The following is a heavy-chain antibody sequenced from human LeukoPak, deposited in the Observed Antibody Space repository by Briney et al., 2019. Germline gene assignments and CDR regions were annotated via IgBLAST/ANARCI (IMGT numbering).Heavy chain of an antibody. D-gene: IGHD2-15*01. V-gene: IGHV1-69*05. J-gene: IGHJ5*02. CDR3: ARAGGYCSGGSCHFFGP. CDR2: IIPIFGTA. Sequence: SVKVSCKASGGTFSSYAISWVRQAPGQGLEWMGGIIPIFGTANYAQKFQGRVTITTDESTSTAYMELSSLRSEDTAVYYCARAGGYCSGGSCHFFGPWGQGTLVTVSS. CDR1: GGTFSSYA.